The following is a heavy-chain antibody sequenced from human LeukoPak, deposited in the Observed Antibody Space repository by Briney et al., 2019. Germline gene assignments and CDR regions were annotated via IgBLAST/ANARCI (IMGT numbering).Heavy chain of an antibody. Sequence: PGGSLRLSCAASGFTFSSYWMSWVRQAPGKGLEWVANIKQDGSEKYYVDSVKGRFTISRDNAKNSLYLQMNSLRAEDTAVYYCARDYSSGWYGYYFDYWGQGTLVTVSS. V-gene: IGHV3-7*01. D-gene: IGHD6-19*01. CDR2: IKQDGSEK. CDR3: ARDYSSGWYGYYFDY. J-gene: IGHJ4*02. CDR1: GFTFSSYW.